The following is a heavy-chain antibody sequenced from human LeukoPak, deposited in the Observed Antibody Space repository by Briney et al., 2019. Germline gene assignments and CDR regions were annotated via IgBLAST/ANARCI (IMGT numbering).Heavy chain of an antibody. Sequence: SETLSLTCPVSAGLDTNSYWSWIRPPPSKGLDWIGYVHHSGSTIYNPSLKSQTIISKDTSKNVFPLEVNSVTAADTAVYYCARDFAGFGGGIDYWGQGTLVTVSS. CDR3: ARDFAGFGGGIDY. CDR1: AGLDTNSY. V-gene: IGHV4-59*02. CDR2: VHHSGST. D-gene: IGHD2-15*01. J-gene: IGHJ4*02.